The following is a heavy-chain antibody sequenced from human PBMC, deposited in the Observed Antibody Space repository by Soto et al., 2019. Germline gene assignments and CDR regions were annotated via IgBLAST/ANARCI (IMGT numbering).Heavy chain of an antibody. CDR2: ISAYNGNT. CDR1: GYTFTSYG. CDR3: AKVVVGPGGDAFDI. J-gene: IGHJ3*02. D-gene: IGHD2-21*01. V-gene: IGHV1-18*01. Sequence: ASVKVSCKASGYTFTSYGIRWVRQAPGQGLEWMGWISAYNGNTNYAQKLQGRVTMTTDTSTSTAYMELRSLRSDDTAVYYCAKVVVGPGGDAFDIWGRGTMVTVSS.